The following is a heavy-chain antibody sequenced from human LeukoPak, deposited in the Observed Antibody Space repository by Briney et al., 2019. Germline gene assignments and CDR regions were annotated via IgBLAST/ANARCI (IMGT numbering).Heavy chain of an antibody. Sequence: GASVKVSCKASGYTFTSYGISWVRQAPGQGLEWMGIINPSGGSTSYAQKFQGRVTMTRDTSTSTVYMELSSLRSEDTAVYYCARKHSGPSVHWGQGTLVTVSS. V-gene: IGHV1-46*01. CDR3: ARKHSGPSVH. CDR2: INPSGGST. D-gene: IGHD6-25*01. CDR1: GYTFTSYG. J-gene: IGHJ4*02.